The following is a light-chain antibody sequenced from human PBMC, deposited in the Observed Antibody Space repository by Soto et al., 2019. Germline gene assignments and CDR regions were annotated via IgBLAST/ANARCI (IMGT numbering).Light chain of an antibody. J-gene: IGKJ2*01. Sequence: EIVLMQSPGTLSLSPGEGATLSCRASQSVNSNYLAWYQQKPGQAPTVLIFDTSRRATGVPDRFSGSGSGTDFTLTISRLEPDDFAVYYCQQRDDLYTFGQGTKLEIK. CDR1: QSVNSNY. V-gene: IGKV3D-20*02. CDR2: DTS. CDR3: QQRDDLYT.